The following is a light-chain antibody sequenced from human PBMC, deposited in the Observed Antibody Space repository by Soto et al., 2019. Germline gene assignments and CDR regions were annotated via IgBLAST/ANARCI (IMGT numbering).Light chain of an antibody. CDR2: GAS. Sequence: VVLTQSPATLSLSPGDRATLSCRASRHVYINALGWYQQKPGRTPTLLIYGASTRATDIPDRFSATGSGTDFSLTISGGEPEDSAVYYCQQYGASPFTFGRGNRL. CDR3: QQYGASPFT. CDR1: RHVYINA. V-gene: IGKV3-20*01. J-gene: IGKJ3*01.